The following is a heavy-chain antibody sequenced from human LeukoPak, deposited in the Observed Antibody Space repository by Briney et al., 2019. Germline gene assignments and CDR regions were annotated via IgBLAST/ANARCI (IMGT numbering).Heavy chain of an antibody. CDR3: ARDGRVATYAYGY. CDR2: IDRDGGTI. CDR1: GFIFSNYP. Sequence: GGSLRLSCAASGFIFSNYPMNWVRQAPGKGLEFVAAIDRDGGTIEYANSVKGRFTMSRDNSKNTLYLQMASLRPEDMCVYYCARDGRVATYAYGYWGQGTLVTVSS. D-gene: IGHD5-12*01. V-gene: IGHV3-64*01. J-gene: IGHJ4*02.